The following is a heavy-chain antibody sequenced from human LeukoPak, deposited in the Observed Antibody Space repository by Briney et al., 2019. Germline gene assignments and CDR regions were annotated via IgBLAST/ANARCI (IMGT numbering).Heavy chain of an antibody. CDR2: IISGFTP. CDR1: VLTFCDYT. Sequence: GGSLTLYCAAVVLTFCDYTVGWKLQAPGLVWAWVSGIISGFTPNSADAVKVRFTIPRDNAKNSFNLQLNSLRAEYTAVYYRAKEYSDSRVADVFFEHWGQGTLVTVSS. V-gene: IGHV3-23*01. D-gene: IGHD2-15*01. CDR3: AKEYSDSRVADVFFEH. J-gene: IGHJ4*02.